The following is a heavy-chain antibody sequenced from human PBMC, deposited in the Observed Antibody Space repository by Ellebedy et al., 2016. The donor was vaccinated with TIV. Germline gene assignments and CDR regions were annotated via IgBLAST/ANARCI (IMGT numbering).Heavy chain of an antibody. Sequence: GESLKISCEVSGVTFGDFWMTWVRQAPGTGLEWVANIKEDESERYYADSVKGRFSISRDNAKNSVFLQMNNLRVQDTALYYCASSYYSHSRLESWGQGTLVIVSS. CDR1: GVTFGDFW. D-gene: IGHD3-10*01. J-gene: IGHJ4*02. V-gene: IGHV3-7*01. CDR2: IKEDESER. CDR3: ASSYYSHSRLES.